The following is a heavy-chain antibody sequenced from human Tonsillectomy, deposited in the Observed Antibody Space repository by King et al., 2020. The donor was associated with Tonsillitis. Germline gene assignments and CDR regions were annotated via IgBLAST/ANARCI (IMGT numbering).Heavy chain of an antibody. CDR1: GFTVSVNY. J-gene: IGHJ4*02. V-gene: IGHV3-53*01. Sequence: VQLVESGGGLIQPGGSLRLSCAASGFTVSVNYMNWVRQAPGKGLEWVAVIYSGGSTYYADSVKGRFTISRDNSKNTLYLQMNSLRAEDTAVYYCARDLYSSGLFDYWGQGTLVTVSS. CDR2: IYSGGST. CDR3: ARDLYSSGLFDY. D-gene: IGHD6-25*01.